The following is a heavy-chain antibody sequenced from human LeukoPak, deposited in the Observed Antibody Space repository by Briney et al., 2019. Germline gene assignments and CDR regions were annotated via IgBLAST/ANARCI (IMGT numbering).Heavy chain of an antibody. Sequence: ASVKVSCKASGYTFTGYYMHWVRQAPGQGLEWMGWINPNSGGTNYAQKFQGRVTMTRDTSISTAYMELSGLRSDDTAVYYCARADYDSYYMDVWGKGTTVTVSS. D-gene: IGHD3-3*01. V-gene: IGHV1-2*02. J-gene: IGHJ6*03. CDR2: INPNSGGT. CDR1: GYTFTGYY. CDR3: ARADYDSYYMDV.